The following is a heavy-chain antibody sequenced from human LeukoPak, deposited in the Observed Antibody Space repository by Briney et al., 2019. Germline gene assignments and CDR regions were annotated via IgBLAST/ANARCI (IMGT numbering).Heavy chain of an antibody. CDR3: AKLSAGSENDY. Sequence: GGSLRLSCAASGFTFDDYAMHWVRQVPGKGPEWVAGINWNSGSIDYADSVKGRFTISRDNAKNYLYLQTNSLRSEDTALYYYAKLSAGSENDYWGQGTLVTVSS. V-gene: IGHV3-9*01. CDR1: GFTFDDYA. D-gene: IGHD3-10*01. CDR2: INWNSGSI. J-gene: IGHJ4*02.